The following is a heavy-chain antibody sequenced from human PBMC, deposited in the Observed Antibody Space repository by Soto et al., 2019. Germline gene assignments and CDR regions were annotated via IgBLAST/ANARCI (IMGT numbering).Heavy chain of an antibody. J-gene: IGHJ6*02. CDR2: ISGSGGST. D-gene: IGHD2-2*01. Sequence: EVQLLESGGGLVQPGGSLRLSCAASGFTFSSYAMSWVRQAPGKGLEWVSAISGSGGSTYYADSVKGRFTISRDNSKNTLYLQMNSLRAEDTAVYYCAKEKYCISTSCWDYYGMDVWGQGTTVTVSS. CDR1: GFTFSSYA. V-gene: IGHV3-23*01. CDR3: AKEKYCISTSCWDYYGMDV.